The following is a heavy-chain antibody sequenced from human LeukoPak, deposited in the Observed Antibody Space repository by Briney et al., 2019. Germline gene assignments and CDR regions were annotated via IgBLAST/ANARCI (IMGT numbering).Heavy chain of an antibody. J-gene: IGHJ4*02. CDR3: ARGYSYGFWATDY. Sequence: SVNVSCKASGGTFISYAISWVRQAPGQGLEWMGGIIPIFGTANYAQKFQGRVTITADESTSTAHMELSSLRSEDTAVYYCARGYSYGFWATDYWGQGTLVTVSS. V-gene: IGHV1-69*13. D-gene: IGHD5-18*01. CDR1: GGTFISYA. CDR2: IIPIFGTA.